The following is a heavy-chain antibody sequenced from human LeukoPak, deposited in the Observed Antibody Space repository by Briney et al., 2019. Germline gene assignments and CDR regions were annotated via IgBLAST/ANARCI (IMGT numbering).Heavy chain of an antibody. CDR1: GFTFSSYA. CDR3: AKVPYYDSSGYCDY. Sequence: GSLRLSCAASGFTFSSYAMSWVRQAPGKGLEWVSAISGSGGSTYYADSVKGRFTISRDNSKNTLYLQMNSLRAEDTAVYYCAKVPYYDSSGYCDYWGQGTLVTVSS. J-gene: IGHJ4*02. CDR2: ISGSGGST. V-gene: IGHV3-23*01. D-gene: IGHD3-22*01.